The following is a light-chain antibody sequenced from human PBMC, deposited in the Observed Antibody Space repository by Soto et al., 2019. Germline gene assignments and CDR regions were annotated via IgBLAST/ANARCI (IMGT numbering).Light chain of an antibody. CDR2: DVT. CDR3: SSYTGSDNVV. Sequence: QSALTQPPSASGSPGQSVTISCTGTSSDVGAYNYVSWYQQHPGKAPKLMIYDVTTRPSGVPDRFSGFKSGNTASLTVSGLQAEDEADYFCSSYTGSDNVVFGGGTKLTVL. J-gene: IGLJ2*01. CDR1: SSDVGAYNY. V-gene: IGLV2-8*01.